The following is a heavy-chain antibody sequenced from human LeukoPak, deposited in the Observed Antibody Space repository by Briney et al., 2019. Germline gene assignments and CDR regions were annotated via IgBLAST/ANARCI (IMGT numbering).Heavy chain of an antibody. D-gene: IGHD6-13*01. CDR2: IIPILGIA. CDR1: GGTFSSYA. J-gene: IGHJ6*02. CDR3: ARSIIAAATYRCCHYGMDV. Sequence: ASVKVSCKASGGTFSSYAISWVRQAPGQGLEWMGRIIPILGIANYAQKFQGRVTITADKSTSTAYMELSSLRSEDTAVYYCARSIIAAATYRCCHYGMDVWGQGTTVTVSS. V-gene: IGHV1-69*04.